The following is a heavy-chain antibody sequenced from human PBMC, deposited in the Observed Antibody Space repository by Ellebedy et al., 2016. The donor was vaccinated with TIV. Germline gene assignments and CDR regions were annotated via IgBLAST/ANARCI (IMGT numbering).Heavy chain of an antibody. CDR3: ARGGHCSDGTCYLIDH. CDR1: GFNFRGTA. J-gene: IGHJ4*02. CDR2: ISYDGSHI. Sequence: GESLKISYAGSGFNFRGTAIHWVRQAPGKGLEWVTIISYDGSHIRYVDSVKGRFTISRDNSKNTVYLQMNSLRPEDTALYYCARGGHCSDGTCYLIDHWGQGTLVTVS. V-gene: IGHV3-30*03. D-gene: IGHD2-15*01.